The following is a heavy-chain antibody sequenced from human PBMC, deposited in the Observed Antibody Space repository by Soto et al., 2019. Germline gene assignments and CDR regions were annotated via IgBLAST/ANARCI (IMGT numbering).Heavy chain of an antibody. J-gene: IGHJ6*02. V-gene: IGHV4-59*01. CDR1: GGSISSYY. D-gene: IGHD1-26*01. Sequence: LSLTCTVSGGSISSYYWSWIRPPPGKGLEWIGYIYYSGSTNYNPSLKSRVTISVDTSKNQFSLKLSSVTAADTAVYYCVGMYSASYPPLYYYYGMDVWGQGTTVTVSS. CDR2: IYYSGST. CDR3: VGMYSASYPPLYYYYGMDV.